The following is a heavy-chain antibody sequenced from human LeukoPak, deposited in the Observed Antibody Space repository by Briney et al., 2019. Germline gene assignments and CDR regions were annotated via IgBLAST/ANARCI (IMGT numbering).Heavy chain of an antibody. J-gene: IGHJ4*02. CDR2: IYYSEST. D-gene: IGHD3-10*01. Sequence: PSETLSLTCNVSGGSISSDGFYWSWIRQRPGRGLEWIGNIYYSESTFYNPSLMGRLTILRDTSKNQFSLELSSVTTADTAVYYCARCSAYYGSGSYYNGVTVDYWGQGTLVTVSS. CDR1: GGSISSDGFY. CDR3: ARCSAYYGSGSYYNGVTVDY. V-gene: IGHV4-31*03.